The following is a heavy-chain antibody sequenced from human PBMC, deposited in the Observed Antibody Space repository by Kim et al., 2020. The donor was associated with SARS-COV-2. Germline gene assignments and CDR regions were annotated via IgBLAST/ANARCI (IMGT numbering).Heavy chain of an antibody. CDR3: ARGPPGPRRITIFGVVIGYFDL. CDR1: GGSISSSNW. D-gene: IGHD3-3*01. Sequence: SETLSLTCAVSGGSISSSNWWSWVRQPPGKGLEWIGEIYHSGSTNYNPSLKSRVTISVDKSKNQFSLKLSSVTAADTAVYYCARGPPGPRRITIFGVVIGYFDLWGRGTLVTVSS. J-gene: IGHJ2*01. CDR2: IYHSGST. V-gene: IGHV4-4*02.